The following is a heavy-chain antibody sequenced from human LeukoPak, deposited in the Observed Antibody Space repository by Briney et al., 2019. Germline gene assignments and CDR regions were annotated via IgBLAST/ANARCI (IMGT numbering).Heavy chain of an antibody. Sequence: GSLRLSCTASGFSFSNAWVSWVRQAPGKGLEWVGRITSKADGGTRDYAAPVKGRFTISRDDSKNTLYLQMSSLKTEDTALYYCTTNDAFDIWGQGTMVTVSS. J-gene: IGHJ3*02. CDR3: TTNDAFDI. CDR2: ITSKADGGTR. V-gene: IGHV3-15*01. CDR1: GFSFSNAW.